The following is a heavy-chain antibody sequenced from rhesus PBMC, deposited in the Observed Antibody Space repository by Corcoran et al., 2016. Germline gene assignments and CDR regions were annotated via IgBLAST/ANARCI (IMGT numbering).Heavy chain of an antibody. CDR3: ARDSSNIADFYY. Sequence: QVQLQESGPGLVKPSETLPLSCAVSGASISSNYWSWIRQAPGKGLEWNGRIHGRRGIPDFNPSLKRRVTLSIDTSKNQFSRNLNSVTAADTAVYYCARDSSNIADFYYWGQGVLVTVSS. V-gene: IGHV4S2*01. D-gene: IGHD6-13*01. CDR2: IHGRRGIP. CDR1: GASISSNY. J-gene: IGHJ4*01.